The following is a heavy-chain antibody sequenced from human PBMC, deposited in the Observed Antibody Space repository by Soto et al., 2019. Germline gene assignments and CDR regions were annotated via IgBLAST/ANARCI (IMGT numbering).Heavy chain of an antibody. J-gene: IGHJ4*02. CDR3: ARDPMGRYYGSGSYYFDY. CDR2: ISYDGSNK. D-gene: IGHD3-10*01. CDR1: GFTFSSYA. V-gene: IGHV3-30-3*01. Sequence: QVQLVESGGGVVQPGRSQRLSCAASGFTFSSYAMHWVRQAPGKGLEWVAVISYDGSNKYYADSVKGRFTIPRDNSKNTLYLQMNSLRAEDTAVYYCARDPMGRYYGSGSYYFDYWGQGTLVTVSS.